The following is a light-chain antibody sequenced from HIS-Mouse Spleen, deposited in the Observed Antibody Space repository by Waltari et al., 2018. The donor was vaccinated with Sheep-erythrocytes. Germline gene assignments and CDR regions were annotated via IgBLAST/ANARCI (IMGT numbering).Light chain of an antibody. V-gene: IGLV2-14*01. CDR2: EVS. CDR3: SSYTSSSTWV. CDR1: SRDVGGYNY. Sequence: QSALTQPASVSGSPGQSITISCTGTSRDVGGYNYVSGYQQHPGKAPKLMIYEVSNRPSGVSNRFSGSKSGNTASLTISGLQAEDEADYYCSSYTSSSTWVFGGGTKLTVL. J-gene: IGLJ3*02.